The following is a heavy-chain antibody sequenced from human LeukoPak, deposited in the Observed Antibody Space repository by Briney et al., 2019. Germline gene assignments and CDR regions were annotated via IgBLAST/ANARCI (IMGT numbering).Heavy chain of an antibody. Sequence: SHTLSLTCAISGDSVSSSSAAWNWISQSPSRGLEWQGTTHYRPKWYNDDAGSWKSGITINPDTTKNQSSLQLNSVPPEDTAVYYWAREEPYSSNWFPSGGSGVDVWGQGTTVTVSS. J-gene: IGHJ6*02. CDR2: THYRPKWYN. CDR1: GDSVSSSSAA. V-gene: IGHV6-1*01. D-gene: IGHD6-13*01. CDR3: AREEPYSSNWFPSGGSGVDV.